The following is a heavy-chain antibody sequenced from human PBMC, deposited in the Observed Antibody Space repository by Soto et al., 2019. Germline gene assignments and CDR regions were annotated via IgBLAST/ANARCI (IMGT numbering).Heavy chain of an antibody. CDR2: IYYSGST. CDR1: GGSISSYY. V-gene: IGHV4-59*01. CDR3: AREEVAAGQMDY. J-gene: IGHJ4*02. D-gene: IGHD2-15*01. Sequence: ASETLSLTCTVSGGSISSYYWSWIRQPPGKGLEWIGYIYYSGSTNYNPSLKSRVTISVDTSKNQYSLKLSSVTAADTAVYYCAREEVAAGQMDYWGQGTLVTV.